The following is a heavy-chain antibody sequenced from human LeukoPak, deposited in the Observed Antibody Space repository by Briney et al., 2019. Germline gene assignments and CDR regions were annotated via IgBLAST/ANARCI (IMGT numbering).Heavy chain of an antibody. Sequence: SVKVSCKASGGTFSSYAISWVRQAPGQGLEWMGRIIPILGIANYAQKFQGRVTITADKSTSTAYMELSSPRSEDTAVYYCARGGSTWYSDYWGQGTLVTVSS. CDR3: ARGGSTWYSDY. J-gene: IGHJ4*02. D-gene: IGHD3-16*01. V-gene: IGHV1-69*04. CDR2: IIPILGIA. CDR1: GGTFSSYA.